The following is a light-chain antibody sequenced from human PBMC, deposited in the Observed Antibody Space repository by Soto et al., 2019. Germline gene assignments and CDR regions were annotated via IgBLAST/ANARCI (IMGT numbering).Light chain of an antibody. CDR1: QSISSW. CDR2: DAS. V-gene: IGKV1-5*01. J-gene: IGKJ1*01. Sequence: DIQMTQSPSTLSASVGDRVTITCRASQSISSWLAWYQQKPGKAPKLLIYDASSLESGVPSRYSGSGSGTDFSLTISSLQPEDFATYYCQQSYSTPWTFGQGTKVDIK. CDR3: QQSYSTPWT.